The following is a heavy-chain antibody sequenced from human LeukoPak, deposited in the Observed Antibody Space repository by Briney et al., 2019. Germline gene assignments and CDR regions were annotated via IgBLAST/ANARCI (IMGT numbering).Heavy chain of an antibody. CDR3: AKVTKYSSSSGPNNNDY. J-gene: IGHJ4*02. V-gene: IGHV3-23*01. CDR1: GFAFSTYA. D-gene: IGHD6-6*01. Sequence: PGGSLRLSCAASGFAFSTYALSWVRQAPGKGLEWVSAISGSGPNTFYADSVKGRFTISRDNSKNTLYLQMNSLGAEDTAVYYCAKVTKYSSSSGPNNNDYWGQGTLVTVSS. CDR2: ISGSGPNT.